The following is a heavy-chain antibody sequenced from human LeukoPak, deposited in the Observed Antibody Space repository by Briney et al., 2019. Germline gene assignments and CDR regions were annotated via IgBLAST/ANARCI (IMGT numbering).Heavy chain of an antibody. CDR3: ARDPNGETDY. CDR2: INTDGSIT. Sequence: GGSLRLSCAASGFTFSDYWIHWVRQAPGKGLVWVSRINTDGSITNYADSVKGRFSISRDNAKNTLYLQMSSLRAEDTAVYYCARDPNGETDYWGQGTLVTVSS. D-gene: IGHD2-8*01. CDR1: GFTFSDYW. J-gene: IGHJ4*02. V-gene: IGHV3-74*01.